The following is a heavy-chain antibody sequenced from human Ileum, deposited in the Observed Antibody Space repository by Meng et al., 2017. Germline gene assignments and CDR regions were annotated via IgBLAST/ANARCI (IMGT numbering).Heavy chain of an antibody. D-gene: IGHD6-6*01. J-gene: IGHJ4*01. V-gene: IGHV1-3*01. Sequence: HVQFVWSGAEVKKPGASVRISYKASGFTFSNYAIYWVRQAPGQSLEWLGWIHAGSGDTKFSQTFQGRLTFDRDTSADTVYMELSSLTSGDRAVYYCGRGRASFYFDFLGQGTLVTVSS. CDR3: GRGRASFYFDF. CDR2: IHAGSGDT. CDR1: GFTFSNYA.